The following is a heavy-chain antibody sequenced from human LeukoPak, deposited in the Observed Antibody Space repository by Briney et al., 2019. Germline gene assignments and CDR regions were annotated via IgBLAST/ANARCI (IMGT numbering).Heavy chain of an antibody. CDR3: AKAPPKGYDFWSGYSHFDY. CDR1: GFTLYSYA. J-gene: IGHJ4*02. V-gene: IGHV3-23*01. CDR2: ICGSGGST. Sequence: PGGSLRLFCAASGFTLYSYAMSWARQAPGEGLEWVSAICGSGGSTYYADSVKGRFTISRDNSKNTLYLQMNSLRAEDTAVYYCAKAPPKGYDFWSGYSHFDYWGQGTLVTVSS. D-gene: IGHD3-3*01.